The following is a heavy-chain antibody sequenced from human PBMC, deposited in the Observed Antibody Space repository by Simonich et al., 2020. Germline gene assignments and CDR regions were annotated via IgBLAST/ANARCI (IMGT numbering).Heavy chain of an antibody. CDR1: GFTFSSYW. CDR3: ARNRLDY. V-gene: IGHV3-74*01. Sequence: EVQLVKSGGGLVQPGGSLRLSCAASGFTFSSYWMHWGRQAPGKGVVWVLRINSDGGRTSYAEAVEGRFTISRDNAKNTRYLQMNSLRAEDTAVYYWARNRLDYWGQGTLVTVSS. J-gene: IGHJ4*02. CDR2: INSDGGRT.